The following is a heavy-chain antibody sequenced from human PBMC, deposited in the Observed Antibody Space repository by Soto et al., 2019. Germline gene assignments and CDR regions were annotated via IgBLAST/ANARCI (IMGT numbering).Heavy chain of an antibody. CDR3: VNSGEYVVDY. V-gene: IGHV3-33*08. CDR1: TVTFTDYD. D-gene: IGHD4-17*01. J-gene: IGHJ4*02. Sequence: QVHLVESGGGVVHPGKSLRLSCAGSTVTFTDYDMQWVRQAPGKGLEWVAGISFDGDEKYYADSVKGRFSISRDNSEKPLHLQMNSLRADDTAIYYCVNSGEYVVDYWGQGTLVTVSS. CDR2: ISFDGDEK.